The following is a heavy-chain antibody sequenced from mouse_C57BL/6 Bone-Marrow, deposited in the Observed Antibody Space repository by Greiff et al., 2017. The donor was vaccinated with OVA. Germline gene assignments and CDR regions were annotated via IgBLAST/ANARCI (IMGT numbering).Heavy chain of an antibody. Sequence: VQLQQSGAELVRPGASVTLSCKASGYTFTDYEMHWVKQTPVHGLEWIGAIDPETGGTAYNQKFKGKAILTADKSSSTAYMELRSLTSEDSAVYYCTREGDYGSPNYAMDYWGQGTSVTVSS. CDR2: IDPETGGT. D-gene: IGHD1-1*01. J-gene: IGHJ4*01. CDR1: GYTFTDYE. CDR3: TREGDYGSPNYAMDY. V-gene: IGHV1-15*01.